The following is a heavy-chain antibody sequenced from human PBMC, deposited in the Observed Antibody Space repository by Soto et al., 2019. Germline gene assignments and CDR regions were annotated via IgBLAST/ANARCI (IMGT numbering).Heavy chain of an antibody. CDR1: GGSISSYY. V-gene: IGHV4-4*07. D-gene: IGHD6-13*01. Sequence: SETLSLTCTVSGGSISSYYWSWIRQPAGKGLEWIGRIYTCGSTNYNPSLKSRVTMSVDTSKNQFSLKLSSVTAADTAVYYCARDRGLAAAGSGYYYYGMDVWGQGTTVTVS. CDR2: IYTCGST. CDR3: ARDRGLAAAGSGYYYYGMDV. J-gene: IGHJ6*02.